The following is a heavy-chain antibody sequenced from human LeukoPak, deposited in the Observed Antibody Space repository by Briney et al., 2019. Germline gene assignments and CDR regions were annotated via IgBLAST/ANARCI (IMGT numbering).Heavy chain of an antibody. CDR2: FYYSGST. J-gene: IGHJ5*02. V-gene: IGHV4-39*01. Sequence: AETLSLTCTVSGGSISSSRYYWGWIRQPPGKVLEWIGSFYYSGSTYYNPSLKSRVTISVDTSKNQFSLKMSSVTAADTAGYYCARHSAGYSSGWLGPEFDPWGQGTLVTVSS. CDR3: ARHSAGYSSGWLGPEFDP. CDR1: GGSISSSRYY. D-gene: IGHD6-19*01.